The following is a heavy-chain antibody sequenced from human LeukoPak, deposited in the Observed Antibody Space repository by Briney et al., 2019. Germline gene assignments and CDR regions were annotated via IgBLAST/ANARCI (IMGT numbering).Heavy chain of an antibody. CDR2: TYYRSKWYN. D-gene: IGHD2-21*01. CDR1: GDRVSSSSAS. CDR3: ARYSGLGVPDY. Sequence: SQTLSLTCAISGDRVSSSSASWNWTRQSPSRGLEWLGRTYYRSKWYNDYAVSVRGRITINPDTSKNHFSLLLNSVTPEDTAVYYCARYSGLGVPDYWGQGTLLTVSS. V-gene: IGHV6-1*01. J-gene: IGHJ4*02.